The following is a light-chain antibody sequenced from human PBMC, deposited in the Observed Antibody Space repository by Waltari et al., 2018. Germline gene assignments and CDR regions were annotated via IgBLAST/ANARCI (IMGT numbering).Light chain of an antibody. CDR2: DVS. V-gene: IGLV2-14*01. Sequence: QSALPQPASVSGSPGPSITISCTGTPSDVGGYNYLTWYQQHPAKAPKLMFYDVSKRPSGVSNRFSGSKSGNTASLTISGLQTEDEADYFCSSYTSSSTVVFGGGTRLTVL. CDR1: PSDVGGYNY. J-gene: IGLJ3*02. CDR3: SSYTSSSTVV.